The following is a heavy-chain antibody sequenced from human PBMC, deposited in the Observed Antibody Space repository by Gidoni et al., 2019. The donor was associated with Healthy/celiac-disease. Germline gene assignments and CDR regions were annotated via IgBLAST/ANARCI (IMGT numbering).Heavy chain of an antibody. CDR1: GFTFDDYA. J-gene: IGHJ4*02. V-gene: IGHV3-9*01. CDR2: ISWNSGSI. Sequence: EVQLVESGGGLVQPGRSLRLSCAASGFTFDDYAMHWVRQAPGKGLEWVSGISWNSGSIGYADSVKGRFTISRDNAKNSLYLQMNSLRAEDTALYYCAKARAWELRLCYFDYWGQGTLVTVSS. CDR3: AKARAWELRLCYFDY. D-gene: IGHD1-26*01.